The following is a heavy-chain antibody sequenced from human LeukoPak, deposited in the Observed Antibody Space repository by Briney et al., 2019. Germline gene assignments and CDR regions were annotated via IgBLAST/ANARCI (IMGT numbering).Heavy chain of an antibody. CDR3: ARDGPLDFWSGYYTGEWFDP. CDR2: ISAYNGNT. CDR1: GYTFTSYG. V-gene: IGHV1-18*01. D-gene: IGHD3-3*01. J-gene: IGHJ5*02. Sequence: ASVKVSCKASGYTFTSYGISWVRQAPGQGLEWMGWISAYNGNTNYAQKLQGRVTMTTDTSTSTAYMELRSLRSDDTAVYYCARDGPLDFWSGYYTGEWFDPWGQGTLVTVSS.